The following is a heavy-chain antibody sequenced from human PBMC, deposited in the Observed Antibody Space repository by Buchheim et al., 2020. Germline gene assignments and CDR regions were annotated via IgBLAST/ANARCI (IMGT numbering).Heavy chain of an antibody. V-gene: IGHV3-23*01. CDR1: GFTFSTYA. Sequence: EVQLLESGGGLVQPGGSLRLSCAASGFTFSTYAMTWVRRAPGKGLEWVSTISGSGASTYYADFVKGRFTISRDNSKHTLYLQMNSLRAEDTAVYYCARDLRVVLAAPDYWGQGTL. CDR2: ISGSGAST. J-gene: IGHJ4*02. CDR3: ARDLRVVLAAPDY. D-gene: IGHD6-6*01.